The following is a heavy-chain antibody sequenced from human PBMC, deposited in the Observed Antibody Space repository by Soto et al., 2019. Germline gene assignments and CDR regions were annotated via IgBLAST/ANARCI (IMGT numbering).Heavy chain of an antibody. CDR3: LIAVDGSFEPDY. CDR2: ISSSSTYI. J-gene: IGHJ4*02. CDR1: GFTFSTYS. D-gene: IGHD6-19*01. V-gene: IGHV3-21*01. Sequence: PGGSLRLSCAASGFTFSTYSMNWVRQAPGKGLEWVSYISSSSTYIYYADSVKGRFTISRDNAKNSLYLQMNSLRAEDTAVYYCLIAVDGSFEPDYWGQGTLVTVSS.